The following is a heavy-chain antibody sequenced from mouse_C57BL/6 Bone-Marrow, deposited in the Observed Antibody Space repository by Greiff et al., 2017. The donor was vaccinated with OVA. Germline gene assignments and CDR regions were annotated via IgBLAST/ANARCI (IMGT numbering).Heavy chain of an antibody. CDR3: PLQGGYAMDY. CDR1: GYTFTDYE. J-gene: IGHJ4*01. V-gene: IGHV1-15*01. Sequence: VQLQQSGAELVRPGASVTLSCKASGYTFTDYEMHWVKQTPVHGLEWIGAIDPETGGTAYNQKFKGKAILTADKSSSTAYMELRSLTSEDSAVSYCPLQGGYAMDYWGQGTSVTVSA. CDR2: IDPETGGT.